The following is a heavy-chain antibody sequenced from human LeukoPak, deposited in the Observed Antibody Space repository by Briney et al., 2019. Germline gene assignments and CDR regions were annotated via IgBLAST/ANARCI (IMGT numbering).Heavy chain of an antibody. J-gene: IGHJ4*02. CDR2: ISGSGETT. D-gene: IGHD6-19*01. Sequence: QPGGSLRLSCAASGFTFSSYVMTWLRQTPAKGLEWVSAISGSGETTYYSDSVKGRFTISRDNSKNTLYLQMNSLRAEDTAVYYCAKGVAVASPYYFDYWGQGTLVTVSS. CDR3: AKGVAVASPYYFDY. V-gene: IGHV3-23*01. CDR1: GFTFSSYV.